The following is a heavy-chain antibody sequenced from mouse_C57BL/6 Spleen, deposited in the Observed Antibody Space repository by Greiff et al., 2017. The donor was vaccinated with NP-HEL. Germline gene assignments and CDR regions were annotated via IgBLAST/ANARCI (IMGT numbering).Heavy chain of an antibody. V-gene: IGHV1-62-2*01. Sequence: VQLQQSGAELVKPGASVKLSCKASGYTFTEYTIHWVKQRSGQGLEWIGWFYPGSGSIKYNEKFKDKATLTADKSSSTVYMELSRLTSEDSAVYFCARHEEGYYYGSSYGAWFAYWGQGTLVTVSA. D-gene: IGHD1-1*01. CDR2: FYPGSGSI. CDR1: GYTFTEYT. J-gene: IGHJ3*01. CDR3: ARHEEGYYYGSSYGAWFAY.